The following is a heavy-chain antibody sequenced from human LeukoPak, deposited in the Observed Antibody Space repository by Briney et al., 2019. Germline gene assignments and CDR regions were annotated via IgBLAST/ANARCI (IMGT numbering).Heavy chain of an antibody. Sequence: GGSLRLSCAASGFTVSSNYMGWVRQAPGKGLEWVSVIYSGGSTYYADSVKGRFTISRDNSKNTLYLQMNSLRGEDTAVYYCARGGAGYCSSTSCPDFWGQGTLVTVSS. D-gene: IGHD2-2*01. V-gene: IGHV3-66*01. J-gene: IGHJ4*02. CDR2: IYSGGST. CDR1: GFTVSSNY. CDR3: ARGGAGYCSSTSCPDF.